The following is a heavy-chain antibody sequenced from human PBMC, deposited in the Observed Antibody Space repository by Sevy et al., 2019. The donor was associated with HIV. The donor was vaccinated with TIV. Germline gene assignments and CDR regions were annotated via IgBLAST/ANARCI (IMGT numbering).Heavy chain of an antibody. J-gene: IGHJ4*02. CDR2: IKQDGSVK. Sequence: GGCLRLSCAASGFSLNSYWMSWVRQAPGKGLEWVANIKQDGSVKYYVDSVKGRFTISRDNARNLLYLQMNSLRAEDTALYYCVRAIAADGSFWGQGILVTVSS. CDR1: GFSLNSYW. V-gene: IGHV3-7*01. D-gene: IGHD6-13*01. CDR3: VRAIAADGSF.